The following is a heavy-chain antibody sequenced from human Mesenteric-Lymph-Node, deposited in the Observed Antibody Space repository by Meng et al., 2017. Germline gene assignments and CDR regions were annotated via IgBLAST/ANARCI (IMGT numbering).Heavy chain of an antibody. D-gene: IGHD6-19*01. CDR2: IYPGDSDT. Sequence: KVSCKGSGYSFTSYWIGWVRQMPGKGLEWMGIIYPGDSDTRYSPSFQGQVTISADKSISTAYLQWSSLKASDTAMYYCARHSYSSGWYEDYWGQGTLVTVSS. CDR1: GYSFTSYW. CDR3: ARHSYSSGWYEDY. V-gene: IGHV5-51*01. J-gene: IGHJ4*02.